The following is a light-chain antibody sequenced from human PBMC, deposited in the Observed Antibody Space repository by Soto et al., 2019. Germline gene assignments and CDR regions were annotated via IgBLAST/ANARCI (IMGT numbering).Light chain of an antibody. J-gene: IGKJ1*01. Sequence: EVVLTQSPGSLSLSPGERATLSCRASQSVISSYLAWYQQKPGQAPRLLIYGASSRATGIPDRFSGSGSGTDFTLTISRLEPEDCAVYYRQQFGGSLTWTVGQGTKVEIK. CDR3: QQFGGSLTWT. CDR1: QSVISSY. V-gene: IGKV3-20*01. CDR2: GAS.